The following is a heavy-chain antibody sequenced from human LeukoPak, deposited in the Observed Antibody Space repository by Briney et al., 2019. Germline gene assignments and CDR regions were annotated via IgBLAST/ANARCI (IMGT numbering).Heavy chain of an antibody. CDR1: GFIFSQYS. Sequence: GGSLRLSCAASGFIFSQYSMNWVRQAPGKGLEWVSHIRSSSETFYADSMKGRFTISRDNARNSLYLQMNNLRGEDTAIYYCARDAGNSGYGCDLWGQGTLVTVSS. CDR3: ARDAGNSGYGCDL. D-gene: IGHD5-12*01. V-gene: IGHV3-48*01. CDR2: IRSSSET. J-gene: IGHJ5*02.